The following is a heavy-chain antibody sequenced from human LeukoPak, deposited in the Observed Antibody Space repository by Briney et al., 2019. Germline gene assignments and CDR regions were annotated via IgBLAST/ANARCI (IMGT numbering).Heavy chain of an antibody. V-gene: IGHV1-2*02. CDR3: ASNSGRYYYYMDV. J-gene: IGHJ6*03. CDR1: GYTSTGYY. Sequence: GPVKVSCKASGYTSTGYYMHWVRQAPGQGLEWMGWINPNSGGTNYAQKFQGRVTMTRDTSISTAYMELSRLRSDDTAVYYCASNSGRYYYYMDVWGKGTTVTVSS. D-gene: IGHD1-26*01. CDR2: INPNSGGT.